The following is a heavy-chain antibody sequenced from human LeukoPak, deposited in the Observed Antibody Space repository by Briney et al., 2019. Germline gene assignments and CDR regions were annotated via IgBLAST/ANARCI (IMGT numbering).Heavy chain of an antibody. D-gene: IGHD3-10*01. Sequence: ASVKVSCKASGYTFTGYCIHWVRQAPGQGLEWMGWVNPNSGGTNYAQRFQGRVTMTRDTSISTAYMELSRLRSDDTAVYYCAREPQSAYITMVRGVHFDYWGQGTLVTVSS. CDR1: GYTFTGYC. CDR2: VNPNSGGT. J-gene: IGHJ4*02. V-gene: IGHV1-2*02. CDR3: AREPQSAYITMVRGVHFDY.